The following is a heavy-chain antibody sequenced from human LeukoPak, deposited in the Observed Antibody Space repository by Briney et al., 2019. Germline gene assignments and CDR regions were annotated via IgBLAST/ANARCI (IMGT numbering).Heavy chain of an antibody. D-gene: IGHD3-22*01. CDR3: ARYGLYYYDSSGYYFDY. CDR2: ISSSGSTI. CDR1: VCTSSRYE. V-gene: IGHV3-48*03. Sequence: SLTLASPVSVCTSSRYEMKLARHAAWKGLEWVSYISSSGSTIYYADSVKGRFNISRDNAKNSLYLQMNSLRAEDTAVYYCARYGLYYYDSSGYYFDYWGQGTLVTVSS. J-gene: IGHJ4*02.